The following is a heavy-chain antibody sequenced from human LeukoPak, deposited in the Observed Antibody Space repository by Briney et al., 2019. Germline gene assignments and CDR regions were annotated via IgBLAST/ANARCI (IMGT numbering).Heavy chain of an antibody. V-gene: IGHV3-23*01. CDR3: AKRGVVIRVILVGFHKEAYYFDS. D-gene: IGHD3-22*01. J-gene: IGHJ4*02. Sequence: GGSLRLSCAVSGITLSNYGMTWVRQAPGKGLEWVAGISDTGGRTNYADSVKGWFTISRDNPKNALYLQMNSLRAEDTAVYFCAKRGVVIRVILVGFHKEAYYFDSWGQGALVTVSS. CDR2: ISDTGGRT. CDR1: GITLSNYG.